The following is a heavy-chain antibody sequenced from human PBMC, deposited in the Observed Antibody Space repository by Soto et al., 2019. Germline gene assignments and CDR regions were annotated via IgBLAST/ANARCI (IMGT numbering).Heavy chain of an antibody. V-gene: IGHV3-11*01. CDR1: GMPIGDYY. CDR2: ISSSGSTI. CDR3: ARELGSSSCYFDY. J-gene: IGHJ4*02. Sequence: GGSLRRACATCGMPIGDYYMSLIRPAPGKGLEWVSYISSSGSTIYYADSVKGRFTISRDNAKNSLYLQMNSLRAEDTAVYYCARELGSSSCYFDYWGQGTLVTVS. D-gene: IGHD6-13*01.